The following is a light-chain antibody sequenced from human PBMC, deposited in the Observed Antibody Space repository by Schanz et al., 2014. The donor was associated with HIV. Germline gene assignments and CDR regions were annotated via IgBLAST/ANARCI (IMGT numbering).Light chain of an antibody. CDR2: DVS. CDR1: SSDVAAYNY. V-gene: IGLV2-14*01. Sequence: QSVLTQPPSASGSPGQSVTISCTGTSSDVAAYNYVSWYQQYPGKAPKVMIYDVSNRPSGVSNRFSGSKSGSTASLTIFGLQAEDEADYYCSSYASSTTYVFGTGTKLTVL. CDR3: SSYASSTTYV. J-gene: IGLJ1*01.